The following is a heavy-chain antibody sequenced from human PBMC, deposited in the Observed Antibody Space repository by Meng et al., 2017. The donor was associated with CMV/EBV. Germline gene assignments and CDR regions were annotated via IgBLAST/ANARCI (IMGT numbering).Heavy chain of an antibody. CDR2: ISSSSSYI. V-gene: IGHV3-21*01. J-gene: IGHJ4*02. Sequence: ETLSLTCEASGFTFSSYSLNWVRQAPGKGLEWVSSISSSSSYIYYADSVKGRFTISRDNAKNSLYLQMNSLRAEDTAVYYCARGPYCSSTSCTYYFDYWGQGTLVTVSS. D-gene: IGHD2-2*01. CDR3: ARGPYCSSTSCTYYFDY. CDR1: GFTFSSYS.